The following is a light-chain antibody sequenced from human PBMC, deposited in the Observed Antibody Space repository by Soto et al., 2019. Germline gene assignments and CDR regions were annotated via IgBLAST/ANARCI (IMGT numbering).Light chain of an antibody. V-gene: IGKV1-39*01. CDR1: QSVSRY. J-gene: IGKJ1*01. CDR2: GAS. Sequence: DIQMTQSPSTLSASVGDRVSITCRASQSVSRYLSWYQQKPGEAPKLLIYGASSLQSGVQSRFSGSGSGTDFTLTIRSLQPEDFATYFCKQSYITPLTFGQGTKVDIK. CDR3: KQSYITPLT.